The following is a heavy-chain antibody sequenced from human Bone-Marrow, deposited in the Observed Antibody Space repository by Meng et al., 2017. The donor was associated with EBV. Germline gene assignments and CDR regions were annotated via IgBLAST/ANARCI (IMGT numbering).Heavy chain of an antibody. CDR1: GGTIRSDNW. CDR3: SIIIYGSGLNSWFDP. D-gene: IGHD3-10*01. V-gene: IGHV4-4*02. J-gene: IGHJ5*02. CDR2: IHHGGST. Sequence: VQVKVVGHGQVTLSGTQTLTAVSSGGTIRSDNWWTGVRQPPGKGLDGVGEIHHGGSTNYNPSLKSRVTISLEKSKNQFSLRLTSVTAADTAVYYCSIIIYGSGLNSWFDPWGQGTLVTVSS.